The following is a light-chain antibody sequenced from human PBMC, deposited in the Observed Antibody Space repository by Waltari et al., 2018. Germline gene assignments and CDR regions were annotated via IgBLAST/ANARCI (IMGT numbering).Light chain of an antibody. J-gene: IGLJ1*01. CDR3: SAYTRSGTYV. V-gene: IGLV2-14*03. CDR2: DVT. Sequence: QSALTQAASVSGSPGQSITISCTGPSSDVGGYKSVSWYLQPPGKAPKCLIYDVTNRPSGFSNRFSGSKSGNTASLTISGLQAEDEADYYCSAYTRSGTYVFGTGTKVTVL. CDR1: SSDVGGYKS.